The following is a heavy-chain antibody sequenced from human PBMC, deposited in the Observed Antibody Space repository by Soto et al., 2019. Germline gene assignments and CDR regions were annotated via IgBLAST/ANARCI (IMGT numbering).Heavy chain of an antibody. CDR1: GGTFSSYT. CDR3: ASLISLSGYDYRPSSRQFDY. Sequence: ASVKVSCKASGGTFSSYTISWVRQAPGQGLEWMGRIIPILGIANYAQKFQGRVTITADKSTSTAHMELSSLRSEDTAVYYCASLISLSGYDYRPSSRQFDYWGQGTLVTVSS. J-gene: IGHJ4*02. V-gene: IGHV1-69*02. CDR2: IIPILGIA. D-gene: IGHD5-12*01.